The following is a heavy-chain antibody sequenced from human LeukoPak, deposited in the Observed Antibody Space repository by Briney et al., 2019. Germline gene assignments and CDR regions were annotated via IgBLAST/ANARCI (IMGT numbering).Heavy chain of an antibody. Sequence: GGSLRLSCAASGFTVSSNYMSWVRQAPGKGLEWVSVIYSGGSTYYADSVKGRFTISRDDSKNTLYLQMNSLKTEDTAVYYCTTAEVEWELSDAFDIWGQGTMVTVSS. CDR1: GFTVSSNY. J-gene: IGHJ3*02. D-gene: IGHD1-26*01. V-gene: IGHV3-66*01. CDR2: IYSGGST. CDR3: TTAEVEWELSDAFDI.